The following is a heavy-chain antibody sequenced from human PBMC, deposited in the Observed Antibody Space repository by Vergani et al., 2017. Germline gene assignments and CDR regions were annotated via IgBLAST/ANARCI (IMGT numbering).Heavy chain of an antibody. Sequence: QVQLVQSGAEVKKPGSSVKVSCKASGGTFSSYAISWVRQPPGQGLEWMGGIIPIFGTANYAQKFQGRVTITADESTSTAYMELSSLRSEDTAVYYCARVVSRGILTKLAWFDPWGQGTLVTVSS. CDR1: GGTFSSYA. CDR3: ARVVSRGILTKLAWFDP. D-gene: IGHD3-9*01. V-gene: IGHV1-69*12. CDR2: IIPIFGTA. J-gene: IGHJ5*02.